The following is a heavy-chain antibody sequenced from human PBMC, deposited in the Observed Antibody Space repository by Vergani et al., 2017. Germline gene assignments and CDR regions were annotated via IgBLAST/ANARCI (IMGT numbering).Heavy chain of an antibody. CDR1: GGSIPSGSFY. Sequence: QVQLHESGPGLVKPSQTLSLTCTVSGGSIPSGSFYWSWFRQPAGNGLEWIGRIHSSGTTNYNPSLKSRVTLSVDTSKNQLSLRMTSVTAADTAVYYCARDSWTSELRGVYWFDTWGQGTLVSVSS. CDR3: ARDSWTSELRGVYWFDT. V-gene: IGHV4-61*02. J-gene: IGHJ5*02. CDR2: IHSSGTT. D-gene: IGHD3-10*01.